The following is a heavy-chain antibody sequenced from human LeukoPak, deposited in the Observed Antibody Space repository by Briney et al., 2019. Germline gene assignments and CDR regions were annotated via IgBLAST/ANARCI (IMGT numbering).Heavy chain of an antibody. D-gene: IGHD3-10*01. CDR2: IYTSKSM. Sequence: PGGSLRLSCAASGFTVSSNYMSWVRQAPGKGLEWIGHIYTSKSMNYNPSLKSRVTISVDTSKNQFSLKLTSVTAADTAVYYCTKGRGIWGQGTLVTVSS. CDR1: GFTVSSNY. V-gene: IGHV4-4*08. CDR3: TKGRGI. J-gene: IGHJ4*02.